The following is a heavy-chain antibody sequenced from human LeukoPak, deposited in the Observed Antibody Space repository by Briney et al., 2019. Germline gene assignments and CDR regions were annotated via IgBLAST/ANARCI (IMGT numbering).Heavy chain of an antibody. J-gene: IGHJ1*01. Sequence: GGSLRPSCAASGFTFSSHSINWVRQAPGKGLEWVSSISGGSSYIYYADSVRGRFTISRDNAKNSMYLQMTSLRAEDTAMYYCARGPGIAVAPLQHWGQGTLVTVSS. D-gene: IGHD6-19*01. CDR1: GFTFSSHS. V-gene: IGHV3-21*01. CDR2: ISGGSSYI. CDR3: ARGPGIAVAPLQH.